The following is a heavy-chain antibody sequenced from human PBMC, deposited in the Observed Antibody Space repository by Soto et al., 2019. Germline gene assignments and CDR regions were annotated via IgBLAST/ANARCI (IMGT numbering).Heavy chain of an antibody. CDR3: ARVHHRMGSGWMNGMDV. J-gene: IGHJ6*02. Sequence: SETLSLTCTVSGGSISSYYWSWIRQPPGKGLEWIGYIYYSGSTNYNPSLKSRVTISVDTSKNQFSLKLSSVTAADTAVYYCARVHHRMGSGWMNGMDVWGQGTTVTVSS. CDR1: GGSISSYY. CDR2: IYYSGST. V-gene: IGHV4-59*01. D-gene: IGHD6-19*01.